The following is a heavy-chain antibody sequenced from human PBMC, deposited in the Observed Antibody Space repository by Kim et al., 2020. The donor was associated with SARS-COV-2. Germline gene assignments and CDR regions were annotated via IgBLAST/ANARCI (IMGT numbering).Heavy chain of an antibody. V-gene: IGHV1-46*01. CDR3: ARRESSGYYIEDY. CDR1: GYTFTTYY. CDR2: INPSGGNT. J-gene: IGHJ4*02. D-gene: IGHD3-22*01. Sequence: ASVKVSCKASGYTFTTYYMHWVRQAPGQGLEWMGIINPSGGNTSYEQKFRGRVTMTRDRSTSTVYMERRSLRSEDTAVYYCARRESSGYYIEDYWGQGTLVTVSS.